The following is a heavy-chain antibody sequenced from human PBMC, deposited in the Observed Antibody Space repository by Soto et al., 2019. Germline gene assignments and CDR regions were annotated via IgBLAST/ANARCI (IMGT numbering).Heavy chain of an antibody. D-gene: IGHD3-3*02. Sequence: PGGSLRLSCSASGFTFSIYAMHWVRQAPGKGLEYVSSISTNGGSTDYADSVKGRFTISRDNSKNTVYLQMSSLRVEDTAVYYCARDHLWFSIWGQGTTVTVSS. J-gene: IGHJ6*02. CDR2: ISTNGGST. CDR1: GFTFSIYA. V-gene: IGHV3-64D*06. CDR3: ARDHLWFSI.